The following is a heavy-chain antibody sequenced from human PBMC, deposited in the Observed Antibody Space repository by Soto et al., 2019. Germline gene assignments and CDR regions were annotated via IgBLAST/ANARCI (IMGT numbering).Heavy chain of an antibody. Sequence: XESLRLFCGASGFSFSSYVRNSVLQAPGKGLEWFSSISSRSSYIYYADSVKGRFTISRDNDKNSLYLQMNSLRAEDTAVYYCARVKSDRCPFDYWGQGTLVTVSS. CDR2: ISSRSSYI. CDR1: GFSFSSYV. J-gene: IGHJ4*02. D-gene: IGHD2-21*02. V-gene: IGHV3-21*01. CDR3: ARVKSDRCPFDY.